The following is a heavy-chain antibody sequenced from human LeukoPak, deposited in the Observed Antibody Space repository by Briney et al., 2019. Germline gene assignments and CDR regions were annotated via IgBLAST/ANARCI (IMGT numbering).Heavy chain of an antibody. J-gene: IGHJ4*02. CDR1: GGTFSSYA. D-gene: IGHD6-19*01. Sequence: ASVKVSCKASGGTFSSYAISWVRQAPGQGLEWMGIINPSGGSTSYAQKFQGRVTMTRDTSTSTVYMELSSLRSEDTAVYYCATRTSSGWYVTLDYWGQGTLVTVSS. CDR2: INPSGGST. V-gene: IGHV1-46*01. CDR3: ATRTSSGWYVTLDY.